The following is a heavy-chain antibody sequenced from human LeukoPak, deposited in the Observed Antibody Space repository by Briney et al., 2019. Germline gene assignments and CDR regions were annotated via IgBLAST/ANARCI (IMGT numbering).Heavy chain of an antibody. CDR1: GFTFNNYW. V-gene: IGHV3-7*04. D-gene: IGHD1-26*01. CDR2: IKEDGSEK. J-gene: IGHJ4*02. Sequence: GGSLRLSCAVSGFTFNNYWMTWVRQAPGKGLEWVASIKEDGSEKYYEDSVKARFTISRDNAKNSLYLQMNSLRAEDTAVYYCARDLHPSYYLPDYWGQRTLVTVSS. CDR3: ARDLHPSYYLPDY.